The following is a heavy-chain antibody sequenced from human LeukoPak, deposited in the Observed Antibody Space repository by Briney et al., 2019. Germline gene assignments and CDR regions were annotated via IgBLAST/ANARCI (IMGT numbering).Heavy chain of an antibody. V-gene: IGHV3-30*02. Sequence: GGSLRLSCAASGFTFSSYGMHWVRQAPGKVLEWAAFIRYDGSNKYYADSVKGRFTISRDNSKNTLYLQMNSLRAEDTAVYYCARGTHKWELANRFDFWGQGTLVTVSS. CDR3: ARGTHKWELANRFDF. D-gene: IGHD1-26*01. CDR1: GFTFSSYG. CDR2: IRYDGSNK. J-gene: IGHJ4*02.